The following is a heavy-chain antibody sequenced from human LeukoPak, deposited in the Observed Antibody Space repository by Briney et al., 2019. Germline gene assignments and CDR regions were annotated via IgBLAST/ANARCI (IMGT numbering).Heavy chain of an antibody. D-gene: IGHD1-26*01. Sequence: SETLSLTCTVSGGSTSSYYWSWIRQPPGKGLEWIGYIYYSGSTNYNPSLKSRVTISVDTSKNQFSLKLSSVTAADTAVYYCARSYSGSSLDYWGQGTLVTVSS. CDR3: ARSYSGSSLDY. CDR2: IYYSGST. J-gene: IGHJ4*02. V-gene: IGHV4-59*01. CDR1: GGSTSSYY.